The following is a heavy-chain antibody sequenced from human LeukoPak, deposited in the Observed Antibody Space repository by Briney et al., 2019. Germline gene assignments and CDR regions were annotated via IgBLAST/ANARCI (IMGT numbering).Heavy chain of an antibody. V-gene: IGHV1-69*04. Sequence: SVRVSCKASGGTFSSYAISWVRQAPGQRLEWMGRIIPILGIANYAQKFQGRVTITADKSTSTAYMELSSLRSEDTAVYYCARDPYYYDSSGYYYRPPLDYWGQGTLVTVSS. CDR2: IIPILGIA. D-gene: IGHD3-22*01. CDR3: ARDPYYYDSSGYYYRPPLDY. J-gene: IGHJ4*02. CDR1: GGTFSSYA.